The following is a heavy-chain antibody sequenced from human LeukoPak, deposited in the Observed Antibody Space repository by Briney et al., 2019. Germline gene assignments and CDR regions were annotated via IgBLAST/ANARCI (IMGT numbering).Heavy chain of an antibody. CDR3: TTDEDWNYARKDV. CDR1: GFTFNYAW. V-gene: IGHV3-15*04. CDR2: TVSEIDGGTT. J-gene: IGHJ6*02. Sequence: GGSLRLSCAASGFTFNYAWMSWVRQVPGKGLEWVGQTVSEIDGGTTNYATPVKGRFTISRDDSKSTLYLQMNSLKIEDTAVYYCTTDEDWNYARKDVWGQGATVIVSS. D-gene: IGHD1-7*01.